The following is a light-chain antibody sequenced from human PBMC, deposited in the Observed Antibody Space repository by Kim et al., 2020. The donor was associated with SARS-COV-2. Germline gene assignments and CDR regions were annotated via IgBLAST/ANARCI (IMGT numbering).Light chain of an antibody. J-gene: IGKJ4*01. CDR1: ESVSTY. CDR2: DVS. CDR3: QQRSDWPSLT. V-gene: IGKV3-11*01. Sequence: EIVLTQSPATLALSPGETATLSCWASESVSTYLAWYQQKYGQSARLLIYDVSNRAAGVPARFSGSGSGTDFTLTISSREPEDIAVYYCQQRSDWPSLTFGGWTKVQSK.